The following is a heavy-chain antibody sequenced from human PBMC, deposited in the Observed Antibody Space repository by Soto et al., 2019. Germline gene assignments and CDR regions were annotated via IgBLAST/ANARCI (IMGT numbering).Heavy chain of an antibody. CDR3: ARHPGYYDILTGYSTYYFDY. V-gene: IGHV4-4*02. J-gene: IGHJ4*02. Sequence: SETLSLTCAVSGGSISSSNWWSWVRQPPGKGLEWIGEIYHSGSTNYNPSLKSRVTISVDKSKNQFSLKLNSVTAADTAVYYCARHPGYYDILTGYSTYYFDYWGQGILVTVSS. D-gene: IGHD3-9*01. CDR1: GGSISSSNW. CDR2: IYHSGST.